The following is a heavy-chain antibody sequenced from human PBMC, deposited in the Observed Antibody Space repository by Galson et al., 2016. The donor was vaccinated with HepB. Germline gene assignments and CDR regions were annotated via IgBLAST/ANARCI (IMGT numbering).Heavy chain of an antibody. J-gene: IGHJ6*02. CDR1: GFTFSRYW. D-gene: IGHD4-17*01. CDR2: IQSDGRTT. V-gene: IGHV3-74*01. Sequence: SLRLSCAASGFTFSRYWMHWVRQAPGKGLVWVSRIQSDGRTTGYADSVKGRFTISRDNVKNTLYLQMNSLRAEDTAVYYCHVGDCGDAFNRYYYYGMDVWGQGTTVTVSS. CDR3: HVGDCGDAFNRYYYYGMDV.